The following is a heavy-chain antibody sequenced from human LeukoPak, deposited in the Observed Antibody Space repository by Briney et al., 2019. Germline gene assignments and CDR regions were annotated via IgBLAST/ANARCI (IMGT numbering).Heavy chain of an antibody. V-gene: IGHV4-59*01. D-gene: IGHD6-19*01. J-gene: IGHJ4*02. Sequence: SETLSLTCTVSGGSISSYYWSWIRQPPGKGLEWIGYIYYSGSTNYNPSLKSRVTISVDTSKNQLSLKLSSVTAADTAVYYCARAAVYSSGWYFDYWGQGTLVTVSS. CDR2: IYYSGST. CDR1: GGSISSYY. CDR3: ARAAVYSSGWYFDY.